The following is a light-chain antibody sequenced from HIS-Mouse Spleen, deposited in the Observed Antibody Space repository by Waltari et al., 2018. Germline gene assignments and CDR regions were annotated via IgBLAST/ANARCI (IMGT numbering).Light chain of an antibody. CDR3: SSYTSSSTLKV. Sequence: QSALTQPASVSGSPGQSITISCPGTSSDVGGYNEVSWYQQHPGKAPKLMIYDVSNRPSGVSNRFSGSKSGNTASLTISGLQAEDEADYYCSSYTSSSTLKVFGGGTKLTVL. CDR2: DVS. V-gene: IGLV2-14*03. J-gene: IGLJ2*01. CDR1: SSDVGGYNE.